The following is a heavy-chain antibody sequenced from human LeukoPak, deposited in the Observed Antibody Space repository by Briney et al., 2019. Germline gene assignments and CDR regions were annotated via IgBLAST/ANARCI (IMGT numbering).Heavy chain of an antibody. J-gene: IGHJ4*02. V-gene: IGHV4-31*03. Sequence: KPSETLSLTCTVSGGSISSGGYYWSWIRQHPGKGLEWIGYIYYSGSTYYNPSLKSRVTISVDTSKNQFSLKLSSVTAADMAVYYCARAPPTTVTEYYFDYWGQGTLVTVSS. CDR3: ARAPPTTVTEYYFDY. CDR1: GGSISSGGYY. CDR2: IYYSGST. D-gene: IGHD4-17*01.